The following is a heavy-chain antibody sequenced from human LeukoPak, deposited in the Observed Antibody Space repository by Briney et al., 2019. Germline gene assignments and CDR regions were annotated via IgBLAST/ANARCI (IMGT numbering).Heavy chain of an antibody. CDR2: IRGSGTST. V-gene: IGHV3-23*01. D-gene: IGHD4-17*01. CDR3: ARDPNGDYIGAFDFQR. CDR1: GFTFSNYA. J-gene: IGHJ1*01. Sequence: GGSLRLSCVGSGFTFSNYAMMWVRQTQGKRLEWVSAIRGSGTSTFYADSVKGRFTIFRDNFKNTLYLQMNNLRAVDSAVYYCARDPNGDYIGAFDFQRWGLGTQVTVSS.